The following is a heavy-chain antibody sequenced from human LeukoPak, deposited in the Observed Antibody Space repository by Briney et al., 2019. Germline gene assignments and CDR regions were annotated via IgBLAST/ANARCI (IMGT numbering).Heavy chain of an antibody. CDR3: ARGDRITMATLDY. J-gene: IGHJ4*02. Sequence: PGGSLRLSCTVSGFTVSSNSMSWVRQAPGKGLEWVSFIYSDNTHYSDSVKGRFTISRDNSKNTLYLQMNSLRAEDTAVYYCARGDRITMATLDYWGQGTLVTVSS. CDR1: GFTVSSNS. V-gene: IGHV3-53*01. D-gene: IGHD3-10*01. CDR2: IYSDNT.